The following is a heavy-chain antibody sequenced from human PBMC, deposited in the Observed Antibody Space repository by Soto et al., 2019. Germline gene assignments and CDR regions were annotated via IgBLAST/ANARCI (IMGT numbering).Heavy chain of an antibody. J-gene: IGHJ4*02. D-gene: IGHD1-1*01. CDR1: GYTFTSYD. V-gene: IGHV1-8*01. CDR3: ARRAETNGWNGFGADKYYFDF. CDR2: MNPNTGNS. Sequence: ASVKVSCKASGYTFTSYDIYWVRQATGQGLEWMVWMNPNTGNSGYAQKFQGRVTVTSDTSINTVHMELSSLRSEDTAVYYCARRAETNGWNGFGADKYYFDFWGQGTLVTVSS.